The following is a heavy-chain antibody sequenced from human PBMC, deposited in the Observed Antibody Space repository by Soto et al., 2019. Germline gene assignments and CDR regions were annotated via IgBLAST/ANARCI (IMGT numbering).Heavy chain of an antibody. V-gene: IGHV3-15*01. CDR1: GLNFTKAW. CDR3: TTVTFLPSHY. CDR2: IKSKSDGGTS. J-gene: IGHJ4*02. Sequence: SCATSGLNFTKAWMSWVRQAPGKGLEWVGRIKSKSDGGTSDYAAPVEGRFTVSRDDSKNTVYLLINSLKTEDTAMYFCTTVTFLPSHYWGQGTQVTVSS. D-gene: IGHD2-21*01.